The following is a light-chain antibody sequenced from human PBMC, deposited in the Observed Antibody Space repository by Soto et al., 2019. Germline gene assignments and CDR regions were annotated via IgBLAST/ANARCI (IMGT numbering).Light chain of an antibody. CDR1: SSDVAAYDF. J-gene: IGLJ1*01. CDR2: EVS. CDR3: SSYEGSNNFV. Sequence: QSALTQPPSASGSPGQSVTISCTGTSSDVAAYDFVSWYQQHPGKAPKLMIYEVSKRPSGVPDRFSGSKSGDTASLTVSGLQADDEADYYCSSYEGSNNFVFGTGTKVTVL. V-gene: IGLV2-8*01.